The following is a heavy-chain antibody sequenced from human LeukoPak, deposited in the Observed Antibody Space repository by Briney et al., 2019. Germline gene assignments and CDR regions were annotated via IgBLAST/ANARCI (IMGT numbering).Heavy chain of an antibody. Sequence: SETLPLTCAVYGGSFSGYYWSWIRQPPGKGLEWIGEINHSGSTNYNPSLKSRVTISVDTSKNQFSLKLSSVTAADTAVYYCASYYYDSSGYSLYYFDYWGQGTLVTVSS. CDR2: INHSGST. V-gene: IGHV4-34*01. CDR3: ASYYYDSSGYSLYYFDY. CDR1: GGSFSGYY. D-gene: IGHD3-22*01. J-gene: IGHJ4*02.